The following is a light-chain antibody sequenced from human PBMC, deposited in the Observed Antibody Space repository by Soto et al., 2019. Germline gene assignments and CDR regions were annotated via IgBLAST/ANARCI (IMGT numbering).Light chain of an antibody. V-gene: IGKV1-12*01. CDR3: QQSYSTPPA. J-gene: IGKJ5*01. CDR1: QGVSRW. Sequence: DIQMTQSPASVSASVGDIGTITCRASQGVSRWLAWYQQKPGKAPKLLIYAASSLQSGVPSRFSGSGSGTEFTLTINSLQPEDFATYYCQQSYSTPPAFGQGTRLEI. CDR2: AAS.